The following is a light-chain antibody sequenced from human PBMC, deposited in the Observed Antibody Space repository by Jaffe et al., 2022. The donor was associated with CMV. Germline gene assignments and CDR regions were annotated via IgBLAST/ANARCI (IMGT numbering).Light chain of an antibody. V-gene: IGKV3-20*01. Sequence: EIVLTQSPGTLSLSPGGRATLSCRASQTVSSNYLAWYQQKPGQAPRPLIYEASSRATGIPDRFSGSGSGTDFTLTISRLEPEDFAVYYCQQYDTSPWTFGQGTKVEIE. CDR1: QTVSSNY. CDR2: EAS. CDR3: QQYDTSPWT. J-gene: IGKJ1*01.